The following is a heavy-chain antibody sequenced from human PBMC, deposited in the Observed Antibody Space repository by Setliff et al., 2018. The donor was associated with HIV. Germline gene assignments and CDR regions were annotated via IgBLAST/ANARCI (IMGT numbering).Heavy chain of an antibody. Sequence: GGSLRLSCAASGFSFSSYSMSWVRQAPGKGLEWIAYINTATVTTTVYYADSVKGRFTVSRDNAKNSLLLDMNSLRDDDSAVYYCARVGRIYYFEHWGQGTVVTVSS. CDR2: INTATVTTT. D-gene: IGHD1-26*01. J-gene: IGHJ4*02. CDR3: ARVGRIYYFEH. V-gene: IGHV3-48*02. CDR1: GFSFSSYS.